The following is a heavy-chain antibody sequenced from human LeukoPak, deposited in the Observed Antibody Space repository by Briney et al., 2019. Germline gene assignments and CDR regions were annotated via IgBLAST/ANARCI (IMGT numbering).Heavy chain of an antibody. D-gene: IGHD1-26*01. V-gene: IGHV4-38-2*02. CDR1: GYSISSGYY. CDR2: TYHSGSA. CDR3: ARGDSGSYRDLDY. J-gene: IGHJ4*02. Sequence: PSETLSLTCTVSGYSISSGYYWGWIRQPPGKGLEWIGNTYHSGSAYYNPSLKSRVTISVDTSKNQFSLKLSSVTAADTAVYYCARGDSGSYRDLDYWGQGTLVTVSS.